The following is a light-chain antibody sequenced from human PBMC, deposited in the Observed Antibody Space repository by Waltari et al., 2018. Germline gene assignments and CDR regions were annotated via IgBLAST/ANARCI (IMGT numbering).Light chain of an antibody. V-gene: IGLV1-40*01. CDR2: DNT. CDR3: QTYDRSLSGYV. Sequence: QSVLTQPPSVSGAPGQRVTISCTGSSSNIGAGYDVHWYQQLPGPAPKVLVLDNTNRPPGVSDRFPGSKSGTSASLAITGLQAEDEAEYYCQTYDRSLSGYVFGTGTTVSVL. CDR1: SSNIGAGYD. J-gene: IGLJ1*01.